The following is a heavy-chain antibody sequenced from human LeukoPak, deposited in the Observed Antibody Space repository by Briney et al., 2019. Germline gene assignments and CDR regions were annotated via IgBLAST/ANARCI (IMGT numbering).Heavy chain of an antibody. CDR1: GYTFTGYY. CDR3: ARASTNYYDSSGYLSHDAFDI. Sequence: ASVKVSCKASGYTFTGYYMYWVRQAPGQGLEWMGWINHNSGGTKYARKLQGRVTMTRDTSISTAYMDLSRLRSDDTAVYYCARASTNYYDSSGYLSHDAFDIWGQGTMVTVSS. J-gene: IGHJ3*02. CDR2: INHNSGGT. V-gene: IGHV1-2*02. D-gene: IGHD3-22*01.